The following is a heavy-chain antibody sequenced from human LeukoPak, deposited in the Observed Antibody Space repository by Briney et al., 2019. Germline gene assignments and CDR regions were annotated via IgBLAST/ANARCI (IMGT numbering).Heavy chain of an antibody. J-gene: IGHJ4*02. V-gene: IGHV3-23*01. CDR2: ISGSGGST. Sequence: PGGSLRLSCAASGFTFSSYAMSWVRQAPGKGLEWVSAISGSGGSTYYADSVKGRFTISRDNSKNTLYLQMNSLRAEDTAVYYCAKGRGITMIVVVTKYYLDYWGQGTLVTVSS. CDR1: GFTFSSYA. D-gene: IGHD3-22*01. CDR3: AKGRGITMIVVVTKYYLDY.